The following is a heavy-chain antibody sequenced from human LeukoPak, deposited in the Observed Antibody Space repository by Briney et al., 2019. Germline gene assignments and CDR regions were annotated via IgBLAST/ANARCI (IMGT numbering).Heavy chain of an antibody. CDR3: ASQNSGSFDY. Sequence: GESLKISFKGSGYRFASYWIGWVRQMPGKGLEWMGIIYPGDSDTRYSPSFQGQVTISADKSITTAYLQWSSLKASDTAMYFCASQNSGSFDYWGQGTLVTVSS. V-gene: IGHV5-51*01. D-gene: IGHD1-26*01. CDR1: GYRFASYW. J-gene: IGHJ4*02. CDR2: IYPGDSDT.